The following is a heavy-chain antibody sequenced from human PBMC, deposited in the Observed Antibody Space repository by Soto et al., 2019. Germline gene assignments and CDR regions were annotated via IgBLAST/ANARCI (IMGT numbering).Heavy chain of an antibody. CDR1: GGSISSYY. J-gene: IGHJ1*01. D-gene: IGHD3-3*01. CDR3: ASLVSLFGVVSTSYFQH. Sequence: SETLSLTCTVSGGSISSYYWSWIRQPPGKGLEWIGYIYYSGSTNYNPSLKSRVNKSVDTSKNQFSLKLISVTAAVTAVYYCASLVSLFGVVSTSYFQHWGQGTRVTVS. CDR2: IYYSGST. V-gene: IGHV4-59*01.